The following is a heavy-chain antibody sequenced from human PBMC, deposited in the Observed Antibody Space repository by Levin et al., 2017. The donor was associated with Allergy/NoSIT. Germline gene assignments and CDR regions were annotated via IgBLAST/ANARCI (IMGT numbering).Heavy chain of an antibody. CDR1: GFTFSSYG. J-gene: IGHJ2*01. Sequence: GGSLRLSCAASGFTFSSYGMHWVRQAPGKGLEWVAVIWYDGSNKYYADSVKGRFTISRDNSKNTLYLQMNSLRAEDTAVYYCARDATLAAAATGWYFDRWGRGTLVTVSS. CDR2: IWYDGSNK. D-gene: IGHD6-13*01. V-gene: IGHV3-33*01. CDR3: ARDATLAAAATGWYFDR.